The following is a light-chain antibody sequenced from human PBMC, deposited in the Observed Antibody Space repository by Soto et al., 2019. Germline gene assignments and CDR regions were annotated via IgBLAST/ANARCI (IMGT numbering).Light chain of an antibody. V-gene: IGKV1-5*03. J-gene: IGKJ1*01. CDR3: QQYNSYLWT. CDR2: KAS. CDR1: QSISNW. Sequence: DLQMTQSPSTLPASVGDRVTITCRASQSISNWLAWYQQKPGKAPQLLIYKASILERGVSSRFSGNGSGTEFTLTISSLQPDDFATYYCQQYNSYLWTFGQGTKVEVK.